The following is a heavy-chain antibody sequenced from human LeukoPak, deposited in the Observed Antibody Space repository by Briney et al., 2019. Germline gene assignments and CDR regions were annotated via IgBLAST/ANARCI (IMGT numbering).Heavy chain of an antibody. Sequence: SETLSLTCTVSGGSVSSGSYYWSWIRQPPGTGLEWIGYIDHSGSTNYTPSLKSRVTISIDTSKNQFSLKLNSVTAADTAVYYCARPISVSGTDAFDIWGQGTLVTVSS. V-gene: IGHV4-61*01. CDR3: ARPISVSGTDAFDI. J-gene: IGHJ3*02. CDR1: GGSVSSGSYY. CDR2: IDHSGST. D-gene: IGHD6-19*01.